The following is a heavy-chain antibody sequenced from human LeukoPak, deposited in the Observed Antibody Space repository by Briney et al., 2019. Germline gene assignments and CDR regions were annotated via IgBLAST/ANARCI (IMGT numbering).Heavy chain of an antibody. CDR3: AKGYYYDSSGYYPTPFDY. V-gene: IGHV3-23*01. Sequence: GGSLRLSCATSGFIFSRYWMSWVRQAPGKGLEWVSAISGSGGSTYYADSVKGRFTISRDNSKNTLYLQMNSLRAEDTAVYYCAKGYYYDSSGYYPTPFDYWGQGTLVTVSS. CDR1: GFIFSRYW. J-gene: IGHJ4*02. CDR2: ISGSGGST. D-gene: IGHD3-22*01.